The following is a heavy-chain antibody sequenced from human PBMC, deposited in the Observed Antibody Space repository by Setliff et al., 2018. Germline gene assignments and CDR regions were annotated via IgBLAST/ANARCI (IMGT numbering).Heavy chain of an antibody. Sequence: PSETLSLTCTVSGGSISSGVYYWAWIRQPPGKGLEWIGRIYYRGDTYYNASLKSRLTLSVDTSKNQVSLNLRSVTAADAAVYYCARTGTYRYFDYWGQGTQVTVS. D-gene: IGHD1-1*01. J-gene: IGHJ4*02. CDR3: ARTGTYRYFDY. CDR2: IYYRGDT. V-gene: IGHV4-39*01. CDR1: GGSISSGVYY.